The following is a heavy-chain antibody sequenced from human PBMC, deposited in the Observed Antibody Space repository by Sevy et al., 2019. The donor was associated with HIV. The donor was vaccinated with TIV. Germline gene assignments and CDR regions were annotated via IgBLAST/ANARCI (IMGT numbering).Heavy chain of an antibody. J-gene: IGHJ6*02. CDR2: IQSKTDGGTT. V-gene: IGHV3-15*01. CDR1: GFTFSDAW. Sequence: LSLTCAASGFTFSDAWMSWVRQAPGKGLEWVGRIQSKTDGGTTDYAAPVKGRFTISRDDSKNTLYLQMNSLKTEDTAVYYCTTEALDGDYGDYYYYGMDVWGQGTTVTVSS. D-gene: IGHD4-17*01. CDR3: TTEALDGDYGDYYYYGMDV.